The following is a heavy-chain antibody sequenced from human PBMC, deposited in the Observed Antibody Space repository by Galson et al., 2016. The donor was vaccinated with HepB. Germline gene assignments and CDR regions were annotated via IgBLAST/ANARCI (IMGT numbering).Heavy chain of an antibody. J-gene: IGHJ4*02. D-gene: IGHD3-22*01. CDR1: GFIISDYS. Sequence: SLRLSCAASGFIISDYSMHWVRQAPGKGLEYVSAIHYHGGSTFYADSVKGRFTISRDNSKNTLYLHVGSLRPEDMAVYYCVRVCSGYDYWGQGTLVTVSS. CDR3: VRVCSGYDY. CDR2: IHYHGGST. V-gene: IGHV3-64*02.